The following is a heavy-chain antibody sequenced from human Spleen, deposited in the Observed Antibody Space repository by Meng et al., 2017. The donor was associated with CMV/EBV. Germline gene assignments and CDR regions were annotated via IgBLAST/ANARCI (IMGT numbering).Heavy chain of an antibody. Sequence: GSLRLSCTVSGYSITSGYYWGWIRQPPGKGLEWIGSIYHTGNTYYNPSLKSRVTISVDTSKNQFSLILSSVTAADMAVYYYARARFDHWGQGTLVTVSS. CDR1: GYSITSGYY. CDR3: ARARFDH. J-gene: IGHJ4*02. V-gene: IGHV4-38-2*02. CDR2: IYHTGNT.